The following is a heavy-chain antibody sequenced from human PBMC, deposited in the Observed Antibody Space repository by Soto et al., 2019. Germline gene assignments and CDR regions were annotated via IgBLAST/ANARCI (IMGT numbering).Heavy chain of an antibody. J-gene: IGHJ6*02. Sequence: SVKVSCKASGGTFSSYAISWVRQAPGQGLEWMGGIIPIFGTANYAQKFQGRVTITADESTSTAYMELSSLRSEDTAVYYCARLRSGYDTQPSYYYYGMDVWGQGTTVTVSS. D-gene: IGHD5-12*01. CDR3: ARLRSGYDTQPSYYYYGMDV. CDR2: IIPIFGTA. V-gene: IGHV1-69*13. CDR1: GGTFSSYA.